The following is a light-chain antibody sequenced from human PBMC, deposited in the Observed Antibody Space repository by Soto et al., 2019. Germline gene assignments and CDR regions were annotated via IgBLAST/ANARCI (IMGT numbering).Light chain of an antibody. J-gene: IGKJ2*01. CDR2: KSS. CDR1: ESINRR. V-gene: IGKV1-5*03. Sequence: DIQMTQSPSTLSASVGDRVTITCRARESINRRLAWYQQKPGSAPKLLIYKSSTLESGVPSRFSGSGYGTEFTLTSSGLQPEDVATYYCQRFDTSNAMYFFGPGTKVDIK. CDR3: QRFDTSNAMYF.